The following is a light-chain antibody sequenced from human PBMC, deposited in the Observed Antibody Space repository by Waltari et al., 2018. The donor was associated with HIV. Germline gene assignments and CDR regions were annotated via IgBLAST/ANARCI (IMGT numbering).Light chain of an antibody. CDR3: ASYISSSSPE. V-gene: IGLV2-14*01. CDR2: EVS. CDR1: SSDLRIYNS. Sequence: QSALTQPASVSGSPGQSITISCTGTSSDLRIYNSVSWYQHHPGKAPKVIIYEVSNRPSGVSSRFSGSISANTASLTISGVQAEDGAVYFCASYISSSSPEFGGGTKVTVL. J-gene: IGLJ3*02.